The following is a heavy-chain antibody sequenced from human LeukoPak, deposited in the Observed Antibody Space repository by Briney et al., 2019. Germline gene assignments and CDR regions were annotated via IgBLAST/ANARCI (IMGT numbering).Heavy chain of an antibody. CDR1: GYSISSGYY. CDR3: ARSSCCYYYYMDV. J-gene: IGHJ6*03. V-gene: IGHV4-38-2*02. Sequence: SETLSLTCTVSGYSISSGYYWGWIRQPPGKGLEWIGSIYHSGSTYYNPSLKSRVTISVDTSKNQFSLKLSSVTAADTAVYYCARSSCCYYYYMDVWGKGTTVTASS. CDR2: IYHSGST.